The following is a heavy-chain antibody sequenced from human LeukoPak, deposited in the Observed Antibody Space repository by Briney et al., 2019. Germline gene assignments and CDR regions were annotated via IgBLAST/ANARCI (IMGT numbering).Heavy chain of an antibody. J-gene: IGHJ6*02. V-gene: IGHV4-4*09. CDR3: ARHKRIAVARRYYYYGMDV. Sequence: PSETLYLTCTVSGGSISSYYWSWIRQPPGQGLEWVGYIYTSGSTNYNPSLKSRVTISVDTSKNQFSLKLSSVTAADTAVYYCARHKRIAVARRYYYYGMDVWGQGTTVTVSS. CDR1: GGSISSYY. CDR2: IYTSGST. D-gene: IGHD6-19*01.